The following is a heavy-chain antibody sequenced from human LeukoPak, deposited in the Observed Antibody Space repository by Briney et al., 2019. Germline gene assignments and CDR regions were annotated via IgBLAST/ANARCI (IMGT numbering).Heavy chain of an antibody. CDR3: ARLVGSTSCYGCKEVEYAFDI. CDR2: IYYSGST. V-gene: IGHV4-39*01. D-gene: IGHD2-2*01. Sequence: SETLSLTCTVSGGSISSSSYYWGWTRQPPGKGLEWIGSIYYSGSTYYNPSLKSRVTISVDTSKNQFSLKLSSVTAADTAVYYCARLVGSTSCYGCKEVEYAFDIWGQGTMVTVSP. CDR1: GGSISSSSYY. J-gene: IGHJ3*02.